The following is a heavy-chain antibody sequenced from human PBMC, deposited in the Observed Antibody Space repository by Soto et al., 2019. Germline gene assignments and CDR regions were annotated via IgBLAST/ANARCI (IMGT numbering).Heavy chain of an antibody. CDR3: AKDGLGDVYVYVWGSYSGLPAPQSSFIDY. CDR1: GFTFSSYA. J-gene: IGHJ4*02. CDR2: ISGSGGST. V-gene: IGHV3-23*01. Sequence: PGGSLRLSCAASGFTFSSYAMSWVRQAPGKGLEWVSAISGSGGSTYYADSVKGRFTISRDNSKNTLYLQMNSLRAEDTAVYYCAKDGLGDVYVYVWGSYSGLPAPQSSFIDYWGQGTLVTVSS. D-gene: IGHD3-16*01.